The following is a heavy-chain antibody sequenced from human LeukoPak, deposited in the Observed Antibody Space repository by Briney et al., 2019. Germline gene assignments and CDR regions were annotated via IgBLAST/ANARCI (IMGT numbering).Heavy chain of an antibody. V-gene: IGHV4-59*08. J-gene: IGHJ4*02. CDR3: ARHGTISSESYFDY. Sequence: KTSETLSLTCSVSGGSVSSYYWSWIRQSPGKGLEWMGYIHNSGRTNYNPSLKSRVTGFVDTSKNQVSLRLSSVTAADTAVYYCARHGTISSESYFDYWGQGALVTVSS. CDR1: GGSVSSYY. CDR2: IHNSGRT. D-gene: IGHD1-14*01.